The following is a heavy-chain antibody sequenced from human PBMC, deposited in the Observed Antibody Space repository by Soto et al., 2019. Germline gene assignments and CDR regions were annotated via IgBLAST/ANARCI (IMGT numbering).Heavy chain of an antibody. V-gene: IGHV3-23*01. Sequence: GGSLRLSCAASGFTFSAYAMSWVRQAPGKGLEWLATVSIGSDNLHYADSVKGRFTISRDNSRNTLYLQMNRLRAEDTAVFFCAKAYFVWSSEQPYYFDYWGQGTLVTVSS. CDR3: AKAYFVWSSEQPYYFDY. J-gene: IGHJ4*02. CDR2: VSIGSDNL. CDR1: GFTFSAYA. D-gene: IGHD3-16*01.